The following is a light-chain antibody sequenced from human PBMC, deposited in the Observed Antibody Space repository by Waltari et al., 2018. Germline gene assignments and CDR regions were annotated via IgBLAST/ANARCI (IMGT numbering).Light chain of an antibody. V-gene: IGLV2-14*03. CDR3: SSYTSSTTLPYV. CDR1: SSDIGGYNY. J-gene: IGLJ1*01. Sequence: QSVLTQPPSVSGSPGQSITISCTGTSSDIGGYNYVSWYQQHPGKAPKLMIYDVSNRPPGVSTRFPCSKSGNAASLTISGLQAEDEADYYCSSYTSSTTLPYVFGTGTKVTVL. CDR2: DVS.